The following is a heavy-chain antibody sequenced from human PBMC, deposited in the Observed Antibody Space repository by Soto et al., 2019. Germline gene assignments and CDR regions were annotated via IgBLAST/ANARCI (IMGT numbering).Heavy chain of an antibody. Sequence: VKVSCKVSGYTLTELSMHWVRQAPGKGLEWMGGFDPEDGETIYAQKFQGRVTMTEDTSTDTAYMELSSLRSEDTAVYYCATVPGGVRGNNWFDPWGQGTLVTVSS. J-gene: IGHJ5*02. V-gene: IGHV1-24*01. CDR2: FDPEDGET. CDR1: GYTLTELS. D-gene: IGHD3-10*01. CDR3: ATVPGGVRGNNWFDP.